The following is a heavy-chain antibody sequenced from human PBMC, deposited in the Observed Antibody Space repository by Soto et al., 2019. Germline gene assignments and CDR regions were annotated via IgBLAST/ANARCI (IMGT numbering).Heavy chain of an antibody. D-gene: IGHD5-18*01. Sequence: QVQLVQSGAEVKKPGASVKVSCKASGYTFTSYYMHWVRQAPGQGLEWMGIINPSGGSTSYAQKFQGRVTMTRDTSTSTVYMELSSLRSEDTAVYYCARGNWDTAMGPYYYYGMDVWGQGTTVTVSS. CDR1: GYTFTSYY. J-gene: IGHJ6*02. V-gene: IGHV1-46*01. CDR2: INPSGGST. CDR3: ARGNWDTAMGPYYYYGMDV.